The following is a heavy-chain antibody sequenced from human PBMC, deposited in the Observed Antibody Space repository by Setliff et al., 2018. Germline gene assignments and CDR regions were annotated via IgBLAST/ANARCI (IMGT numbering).Heavy chain of an antibody. V-gene: IGHV1-69*10. CDR3: ARDFMVRGVIITAGNAFDI. D-gene: IGHD3-10*01. CDR2: IIPILGIA. Sequence: SVKVSCKASGGTFSSYAISWVRQAPGQGLEWMGGIIPILGIANYAQKFQGGVTITADESTSTAYMELSSLRSEDTAVYYCARDFMVRGVIITAGNAFDIWGQGTMVTVSS. J-gene: IGHJ3*02. CDR1: GGTFSSYA.